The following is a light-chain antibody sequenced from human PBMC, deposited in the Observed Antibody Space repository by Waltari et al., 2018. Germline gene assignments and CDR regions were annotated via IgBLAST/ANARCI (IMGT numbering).Light chain of an antibody. V-gene: IGLV1-51*01. CDR1: SSNIRNGY. CDR2: DNI. Sequence: QSVLTQPPSVSAPPGQKATMSSSGSSSNIRNGYVPWYQHVPGTAPKLLIYDNIKRPSGIPDRFSASKSGTSATLDITGLQTGDEADYFCGTWDSSLSTVVFGGGTKLTVL. J-gene: IGLJ2*01. CDR3: GTWDSSLSTVV.